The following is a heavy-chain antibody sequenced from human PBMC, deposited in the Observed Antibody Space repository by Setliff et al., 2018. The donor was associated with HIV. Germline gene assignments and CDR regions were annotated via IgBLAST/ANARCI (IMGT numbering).Heavy chain of an antibody. J-gene: IGHJ6*03. CDR1: GGSISTSRYY. D-gene: IGHD3-10*01. CDR3: ASLNGSESPYIYYYYMDV. Sequence: SETLSLTCTVSGGSISTSRYYWGWIRQPPGKGLEWIGSINYRGNTYYNPSLTSRAAIFVDTSKNQISLKLSSVTAADTAVYYCASLNGSESPYIYYYYMDVWGKGTTGTSP. V-gene: IGHV4-39*01. CDR2: INYRGNT.